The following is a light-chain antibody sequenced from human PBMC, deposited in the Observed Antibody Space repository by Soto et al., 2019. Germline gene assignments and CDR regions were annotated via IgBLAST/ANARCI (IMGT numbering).Light chain of an antibody. Sequence: LTQPRSVSGSPGQSVAISCTGTSSDVGGYNYVSWYQQHPGKAPKVMIYDVDKRPSGVPDRFSGSKSGNTASLTISDLQAEDEADYYCCSNAGRPDVFGTGTKVTVL. J-gene: IGLJ1*01. CDR1: SSDVGGYNY. V-gene: IGLV2-11*01. CDR3: CSNAGRPDV. CDR2: DVD.